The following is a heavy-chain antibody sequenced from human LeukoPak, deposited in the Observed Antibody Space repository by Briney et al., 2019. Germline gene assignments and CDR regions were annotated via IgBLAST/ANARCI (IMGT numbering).Heavy chain of an antibody. D-gene: IGHD3-10*01. CDR1: GFTFSSYG. J-gene: IGHJ4*02. CDR3: AKGFYGELLFDY. Sequence: GGSLRLSCAASGFTFSSYGISWVRQAPGKGLEWVSAISASGGTTYYADSVKGHFTISRDNSKNTLYLQMNSLRVEDTAVYYCAKGFYGELLFDYWGQGTLVTVSS. V-gene: IGHV3-23*01. CDR2: ISASGGTT.